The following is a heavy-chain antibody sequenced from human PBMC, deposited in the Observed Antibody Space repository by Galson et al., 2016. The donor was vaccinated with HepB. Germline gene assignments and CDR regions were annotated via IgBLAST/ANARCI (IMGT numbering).Heavy chain of an antibody. Sequence: PALVKPTQTLTLTCTFSGFSLTTGAVGVGWFRQPPGKALEWLALIYWDDDKRYNTSLRTRLTITKDTSKKQVVLTMTNMDPVDTATYYCAHRDDYRPSNWFDPWGQGTLVTVSS. CDR1: GFSLTTGAVG. D-gene: IGHD4-11*01. J-gene: IGHJ5*02. V-gene: IGHV2-5*02. CDR3: AHRDDYRPSNWFDP. CDR2: IYWDDDK.